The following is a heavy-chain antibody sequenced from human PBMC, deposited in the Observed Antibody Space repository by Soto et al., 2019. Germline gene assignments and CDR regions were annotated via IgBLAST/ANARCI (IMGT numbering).Heavy chain of an antibody. Sequence: GGSLRLSCAASGFTFSSYAMHWVRQAPGKGLEWVAVISYDGSNKYYADSVKGRFTISRDNSKNTLYLQMNSLRAEDTAVYYCATRGATHAQHWGQGTLVIVSS. CDR2: ISYDGSNK. CDR1: GFTFSSYA. CDR3: ATRGATHAQH. V-gene: IGHV3-30-3*01. D-gene: IGHD1-26*01. J-gene: IGHJ1*01.